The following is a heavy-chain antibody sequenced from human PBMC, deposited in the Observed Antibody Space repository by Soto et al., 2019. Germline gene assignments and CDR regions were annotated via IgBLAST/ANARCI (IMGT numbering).Heavy chain of an antibody. CDR1: AFPFGYYW. CDR2: IKMDASEK. J-gene: IGHJ4*02. V-gene: IGHV3-7*03. Sequence: PGGSLRPSCVASAFPFGYYWMSWVRQAPGKGLEWLATIKMDASEKKYVDSVKGRFTMSRDNSQNTLYLQMHSLRAEDTAVYYCAKSGLGVVVTARYYFDYWGQGTLVTVSS. D-gene: IGHD2-21*02. CDR3: AKSGLGVVVTARYYFDY.